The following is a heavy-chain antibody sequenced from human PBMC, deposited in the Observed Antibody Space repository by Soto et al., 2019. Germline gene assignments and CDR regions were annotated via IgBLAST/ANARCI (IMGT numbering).Heavy chain of an antibody. Sequence: PGGSLRLSCAASGFTFSDYYMSWIRQAPGKGLDRVSYISSSGNTIYYADTVKGRFTISRDNAKNSLYLQMNSLRAEDTAVYYCARDLPYCSGGSCLLRGGYNWFDPWGQGTLVTVSS. V-gene: IGHV3-11*01. CDR1: GFTFSDYY. J-gene: IGHJ5*02. D-gene: IGHD2-15*01. CDR3: ARDLPYCSGGSCLLRGGYNWFDP. CDR2: ISSSGNTI.